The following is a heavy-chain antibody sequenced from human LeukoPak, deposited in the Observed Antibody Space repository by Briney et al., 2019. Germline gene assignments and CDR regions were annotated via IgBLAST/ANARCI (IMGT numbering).Heavy chain of an antibody. CDR2: INHSGST. D-gene: IGHD6-13*01. Sequence: SETLSLTCAVYGGSFSGYYWSWIRQPPGKGLEWIGEINHSGSTNYNPSLKSRVTISVDTSKNQFSLKLSSVTAADTAVYYCVRAGYSTQGFDYWGQGTLVTVSS. CDR1: GGSFSGYY. V-gene: IGHV4-34*01. J-gene: IGHJ4*02. CDR3: VRAGYSTQGFDY.